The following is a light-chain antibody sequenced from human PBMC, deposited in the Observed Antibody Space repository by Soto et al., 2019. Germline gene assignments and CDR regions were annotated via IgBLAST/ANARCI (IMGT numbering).Light chain of an antibody. J-gene: IGLJ2*01. V-gene: IGLV2-14*03. CDR1: SSDVGAYNY. Sequence: QSALTQPASVSGSPGQSITISCTGTSSDVGAYNYVSWHQHHPGKVPKVVIYDVINRPSGVSNRFSGSKSGNTASLTISGLQAEDEADYYCSSYTTTETRIFGGGAKVTV. CDR3: SSYTTTETRI. CDR2: DVI.